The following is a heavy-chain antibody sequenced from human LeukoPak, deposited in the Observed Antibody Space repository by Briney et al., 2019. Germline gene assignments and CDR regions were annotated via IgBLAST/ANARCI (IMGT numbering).Heavy chain of an antibody. CDR1: GGSFSGYY. CDR3: ARLYCSSTSCYMSWFDP. J-gene: IGHJ5*02. D-gene: IGHD2-2*02. Sequence: PSETLSLTCAVYGGSFSGYYWSWIRQPPGKGLEWIGEINHSGSTNYNPSLKSRVTISVDTSKNQFSLKLSSVTAADTAVYYCARLYCSSTSCYMSWFDPWGQGTLVTVSS. CDR2: INHSGST. V-gene: IGHV4-34*01.